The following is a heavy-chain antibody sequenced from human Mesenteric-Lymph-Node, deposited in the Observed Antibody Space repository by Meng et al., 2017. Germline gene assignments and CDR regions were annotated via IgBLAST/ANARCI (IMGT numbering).Heavy chain of an antibody. J-gene: IGHJ4*02. D-gene: IGHD2-15*01. Sequence: ASVKVSCKSSGYTFTNYGISWVRQAPGQGLEWMGWISTYNGNTNYAQKFQDRVTMTTDTSTSTAYMELRSLRSDDAAVYYCARGRVVVVVGAKTVPEADYWGQGTLVTVSS. CDR3: ARGRVVVVVGAKTVPEADY. V-gene: IGHV1-18*01. CDR1: GYTFTNYG. CDR2: ISTYNGNT.